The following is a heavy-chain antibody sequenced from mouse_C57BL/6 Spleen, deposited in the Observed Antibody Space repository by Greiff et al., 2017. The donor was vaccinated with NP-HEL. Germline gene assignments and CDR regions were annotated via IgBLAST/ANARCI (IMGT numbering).Heavy chain of an antibody. D-gene: IGHD2-1*01. CDR2: IDPSDSYT. Sequence: VQLQQPGAELVMPGASVKLSCKASGYTFTSYWMHWVKQRPGQGLEWIGEIDPSDSYTNYHQKFKGKSTLTVDKSSSTAYMQLSSLTSEDSAVYYCARSGGNYGAMDYWGQGTSVTVSS. V-gene: IGHV1-69*01. CDR3: ARSGGNYGAMDY. CDR1: GYTFTSYW. J-gene: IGHJ4*01.